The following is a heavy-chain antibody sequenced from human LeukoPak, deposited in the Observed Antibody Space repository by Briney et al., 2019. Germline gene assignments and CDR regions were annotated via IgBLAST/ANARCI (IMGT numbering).Heavy chain of an antibody. CDR1: GGSISSSSYY. V-gene: IGHV4-39*07. J-gene: IGHJ4*02. CDR2: INHSGST. D-gene: IGHD6-6*01. Sequence: SETLSLTCTVSGGSISSSSYYWGWIRQPPGKGLEWIGEINHSGSTNYNPSLKSRVTMSVDTSKNQFSLKLSSVTAADTAVYYCARGSLAARPGGDYWGQGTLVTVSS. CDR3: ARGSLAARPGGDY.